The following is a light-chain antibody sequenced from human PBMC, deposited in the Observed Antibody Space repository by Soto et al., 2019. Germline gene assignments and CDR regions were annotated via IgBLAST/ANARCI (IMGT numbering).Light chain of an antibody. Sequence: DIQMTQSPSTLSASVGDRVTITCRASQSISSWLAWYQQKPGKAPKLLIYKACSLESGVPSRFSGRGSGSEFSLTISSLQPDDFATYYCQQYNSLWTFGQGTKVEIK. CDR2: KAC. V-gene: IGKV1-5*03. CDR3: QQYNSLWT. CDR1: QSISSW. J-gene: IGKJ1*01.